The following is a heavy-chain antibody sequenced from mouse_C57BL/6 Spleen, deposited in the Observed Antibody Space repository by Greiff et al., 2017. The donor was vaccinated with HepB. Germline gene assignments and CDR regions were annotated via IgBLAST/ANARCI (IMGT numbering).Heavy chain of an antibody. Sequence: VQLQQPGAELVRPGSSVKLSCKASGYTFTSYWMDWVKQRPGQGLEWIGNIYPSDSETHYNQKFKDKATLTVDKSSSTAYLQLSSLTSEDSAGYYCARGGYDGYFDDWGQGTTLTVSS. D-gene: IGHD2-14*01. CDR1: GYTFTSYW. J-gene: IGHJ2*01. CDR2: IYPSDSET. CDR3: ARGGYDGYFDD. V-gene: IGHV1-61*01.